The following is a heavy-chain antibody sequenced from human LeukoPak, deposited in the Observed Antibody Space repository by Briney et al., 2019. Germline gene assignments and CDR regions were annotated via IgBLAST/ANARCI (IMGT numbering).Heavy chain of an antibody. CDR2: IYAGGST. V-gene: IGHV3-66*01. Sequence: GGSLRLSCAASGFIVSSNYMSWVRQAPGKGLEWISFIYAGGSTYYADSVKGRFTISRDNSKNTLYFQMNSLRPEDTAVYYCASGSSGWYGRFDYWGQGTLVTVSS. CDR3: ASGSSGWYGRFDY. CDR1: GFIVSSNY. J-gene: IGHJ4*02. D-gene: IGHD6-19*01.